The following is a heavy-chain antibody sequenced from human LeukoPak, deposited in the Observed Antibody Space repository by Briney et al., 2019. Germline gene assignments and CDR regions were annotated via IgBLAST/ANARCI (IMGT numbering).Heavy chain of an antibody. J-gene: IGHJ5*02. CDR2: IYYSGST. V-gene: IGHV4-59*08. CDR1: GGSISSYY. Sequence: KASETLSLTCTVSGGSISSYYWSWIRQPPGKGLEWIGYIYYSGSTNYNPSLKSRVTISVDTSKNQFSLKLSSVTAADTAVYYCVRLGFTMVRGVTHNWFDPWGQGTLVTVSS. D-gene: IGHD3-10*01. CDR3: VRLGFTMVRGVTHNWFDP.